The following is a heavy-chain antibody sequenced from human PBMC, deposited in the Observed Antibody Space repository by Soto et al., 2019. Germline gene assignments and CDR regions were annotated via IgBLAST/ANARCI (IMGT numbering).Heavy chain of an antibody. CDR2: XSXXXXXT. D-gene: IGHD3-16*02. Sequence: PGGCLRIRGAASKFAFRSDALSWLRQAPGEGLEXVSXXSXXXXXTXXPDSVQGRFTISRDNSKNSLYLQMNSRSAEDTAVYYSAKGSFPAGALDSWGHATLATASS. CDR1: KFAFRSDA. V-gene: IGHV3-23*01. CDR3: AKGSFPAGALDS. J-gene: IGHJ5*01.